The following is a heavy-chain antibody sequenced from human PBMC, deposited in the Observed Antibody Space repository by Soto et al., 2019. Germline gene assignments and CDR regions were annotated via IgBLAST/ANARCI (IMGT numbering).Heavy chain of an antibody. CDR2: IYPGDSDT. V-gene: IGHV5-51*01. D-gene: IGHD3-10*01. CDR3: ARHSGVTYIIKRFYYYAELVSFQAPTSSDL. J-gene: IGHJ2*01. Sequence: PGESLKISCKASGYTFTSHWVGWVRQMPGKGLEWMGFIYPGDSDTRYSPSFRGQVTISADKSISTAYLQWSSLRASDTAMYYCARHSGVTYIIKRFYYYAELVSFQAPTSSDL. CDR1: GYTFTSHW.